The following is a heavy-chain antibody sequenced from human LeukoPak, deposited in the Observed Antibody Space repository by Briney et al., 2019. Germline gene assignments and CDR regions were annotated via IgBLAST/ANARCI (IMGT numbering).Heavy chain of an antibody. Sequence: GRSLRLSCAASGFTFSSYAMHWVRQAPGKGLEWVAVISYDGSNKYYADSVKGRFTISRDNSKNTLYLQMNSLRAEDTAVYYCARDRCYGSGRSQTYYYGMDVWGQGTTVTVSS. J-gene: IGHJ6*02. D-gene: IGHD3-10*01. CDR1: GFTFSSYA. V-gene: IGHV3-30*04. CDR3: ARDRCYGSGRSQTYYYGMDV. CDR2: ISYDGSNK.